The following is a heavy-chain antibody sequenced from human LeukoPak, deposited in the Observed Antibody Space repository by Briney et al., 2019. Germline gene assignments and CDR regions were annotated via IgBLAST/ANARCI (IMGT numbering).Heavy chain of an antibody. D-gene: IGHD1-26*01. J-gene: IGHJ4*02. V-gene: IGHV4-59*01. CDR1: GGSISSYY. Sequence: SETLSLTCAVSGGSISSYYWSWIRQPPGKGLEWIGYIYYSGNTNYNPSLKSRVTMSVDTSKNQFSLKLSSVTAADTAVYYCARDIVGVTRAFGYWGQGTLATVSS. CDR3: ARDIVGVTRAFGY. CDR2: IYYSGNT.